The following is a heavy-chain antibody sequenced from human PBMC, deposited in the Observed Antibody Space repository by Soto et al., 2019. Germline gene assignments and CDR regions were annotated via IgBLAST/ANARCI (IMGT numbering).Heavy chain of an antibody. V-gene: IGHV1-46*01. D-gene: IGHD2-15*01. CDR3: AALSGYCSGGNCYYFDY. CDR2: INPSGGST. Sequence: ASVKVSCKASGYTFTSYYMHWVRQAPGQGLEWMGIINPSGGSTSYAQKFQGRVTMTRDTSTSTLLMDLSILRSEDPAVDYFAALSGYCSGGNCYYFDYWGQGTLVTVSS. CDR1: GYTFTSYY. J-gene: IGHJ4*02.